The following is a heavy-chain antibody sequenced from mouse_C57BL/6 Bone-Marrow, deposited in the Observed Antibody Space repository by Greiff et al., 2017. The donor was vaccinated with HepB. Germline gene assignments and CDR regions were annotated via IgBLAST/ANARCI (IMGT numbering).Heavy chain of an antibody. Sequence: QVQLKESGAELARPGASVKLSCKASGYTFTSYGISWVKQRTGQGLEWIGEIYPRSGNTYYNEKFKGKATLTADKSSSTAYMELRSLTSEDSAVYFCARLPQEDAMDYWGQGTSVTVSS. J-gene: IGHJ4*01. CDR1: GYTFTSYG. CDR3: ARLPQEDAMDY. V-gene: IGHV1-81*01. CDR2: IYPRSGNT.